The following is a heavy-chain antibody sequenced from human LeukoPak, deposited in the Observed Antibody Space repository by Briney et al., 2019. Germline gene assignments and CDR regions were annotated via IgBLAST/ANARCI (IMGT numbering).Heavy chain of an antibody. J-gene: IGHJ4*02. CDR2: IKQDGTQK. CDR3: ARGVSYYYDSSGYEIDY. CDR1: GFTFSSFW. Sequence: GGSLRLSCAASGFTFSSFWMSWVRQAPGRGLEWVADIKQDGTQKYYVDSVEGRITISRDNVKNSLYLQMNSLRVEDTAVYYCARGVSYYYDSSGYEIDYWGQGTLVTVSS. V-gene: IGHV3-7*05. D-gene: IGHD3-22*01.